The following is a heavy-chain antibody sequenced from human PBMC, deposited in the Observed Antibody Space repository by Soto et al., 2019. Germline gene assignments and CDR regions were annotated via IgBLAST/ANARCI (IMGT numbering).Heavy chain of an antibody. Sequence: QVQLQESGPGLVKPSETLSLTCTISGGPMNNYYCSWFRQPRGQGLEWIGYMGYNGFTRYNPSLRSRVAISLDTAKNQFSLTLSSVTAADTSLYYCPIQGFGELHGLVDVWGQGITVTVSS. CDR3: PIQGFGELHGLVDV. D-gene: IGHD3-10*01. V-gene: IGHV4-59*08. CDR2: MGYNGFT. CDR1: GGPMNNYY. J-gene: IGHJ6*02.